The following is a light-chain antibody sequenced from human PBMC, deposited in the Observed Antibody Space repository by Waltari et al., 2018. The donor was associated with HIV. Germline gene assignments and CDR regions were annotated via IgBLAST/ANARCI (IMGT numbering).Light chain of an antibody. CDR3: SSSVGSNNYV. CDR2: EVT. CDR1: SSDVGGSQF. Sequence: QSALTQPPSASGSPGQSVNISCTGTSSDVGGSQFVSWYQQHPGKAPKVMIYEVTKRPSVVPDRFSGSRSGNTASLTVSGLQAEDEADYYCSSSVGSNNYVFGTGTKVTVL. V-gene: IGLV2-8*01. J-gene: IGLJ1*01.